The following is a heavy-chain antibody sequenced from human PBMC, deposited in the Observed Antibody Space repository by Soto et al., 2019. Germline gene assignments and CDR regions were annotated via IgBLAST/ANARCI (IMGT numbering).Heavy chain of an antibody. J-gene: IGHJ6*04. Sequence: PGGSLRLSCGASGFTFSSYWMSWVRQAPGKGLEWVANIKQDGSEKYYVDSVKGRFTISRDNAKNSLYLQMNSLRAEDTAVYYCERFYSSSSYVTAFYYYYHGMDVWGKGTTVTVSS. CDR3: ERFYSSSSYVTAFYYYYHGMDV. CDR2: IKQDGSEK. CDR1: GFTFSSYW. D-gene: IGHD6-13*01. V-gene: IGHV3-7*03.